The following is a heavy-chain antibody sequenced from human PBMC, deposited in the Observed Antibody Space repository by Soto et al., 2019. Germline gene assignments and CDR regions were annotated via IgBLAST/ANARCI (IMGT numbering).Heavy chain of an antibody. D-gene: IGHD6-19*01. CDR3: AIDLVDSSGWYGEYFQH. J-gene: IGHJ1*01. CDR2: ISAYNGNT. Sequence: VSVKVSCKASGYTFTSYGISWVRRAPGQGLEWMGWISAYNGNTNYAQKLQGRVTMTTDTSTSTAYMELRSLRSDDTAVYHCAIDLVDSSGWYGEYFQHWGQGTLVTVSS. V-gene: IGHV1-18*01. CDR1: GYTFTSYG.